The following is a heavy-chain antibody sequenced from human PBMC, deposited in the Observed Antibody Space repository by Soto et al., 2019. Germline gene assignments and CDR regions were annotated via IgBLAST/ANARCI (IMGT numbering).Heavy chain of an antibody. CDR3: AKDRVGASDY. CDR1: GFTFSSYG. J-gene: IGHJ4*02. Sequence: QVQLVESGGGVVQPGRSLRLSCAASGFTFSSYGMHWVRQAPGKGLEWVAVISYDGSNKYYADSVKGRFTISRDNSKNTLYLQMNSLRAEDTAVYYCAKDRVGASDYWGQETLVTVSS. D-gene: IGHD1-26*01. V-gene: IGHV3-30*18. CDR2: ISYDGSNK.